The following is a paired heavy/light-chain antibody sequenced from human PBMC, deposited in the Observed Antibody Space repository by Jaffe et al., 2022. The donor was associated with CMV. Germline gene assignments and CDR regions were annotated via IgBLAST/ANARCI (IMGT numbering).Heavy chain of an antibody. CDR3: ASLGYCTSTSCYSVFGHDY. V-gene: IGHV4-39*01. CDR1: GGSIRSSSYY. CDR2: IYYSGST. D-gene: IGHD2-2*01. J-gene: IGHJ4*02. Sequence: QLLLQESGPGLVKPSETLSLTCTVSGGSIRSSSYYWGWIRQPPGKGLEWIGSIYYSGSTYYNPSLKSRVTISVDTSKNQFSLKLSSVAAADTAVYYCASLGYCTSTSCYSVFGHDYWGQGTLVTVSS.
Light chain of an antibody. CDR2: EVS. CDR3: SSYTSSSTLII. J-gene: IGLJ2*01. Sequence: QSALTQPPSVSGSPGQSVTISCTGTSSDVGSYNRVSWYQQPPGTAPKLMIYEVSNRPSGVPDRFSGSKSGNTASLTISGLQAEDEADYYCSSYTSSSTLIIFGGGTKLTVL. CDR1: SSDVGSYNR. V-gene: IGLV2-18*02.